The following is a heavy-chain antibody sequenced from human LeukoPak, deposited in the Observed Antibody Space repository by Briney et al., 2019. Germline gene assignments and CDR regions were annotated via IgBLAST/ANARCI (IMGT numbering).Heavy chain of an antibody. CDR3: ARTGGIAARSRSFDY. D-gene: IGHD6-6*01. J-gene: IGHJ4*02. V-gene: IGHV5-51*01. CDR2: IYPGDSDT. Sequence: GESLKISCKGSGYSFTSYWIGWVRQMPGKGLDWMGIIYPGDSDTRYSPSFQGQVTISADKSISTAYLQWSSLKASDTAMYYCARTGGIAARSRSFDYWGQGTLVTVSS. CDR1: GYSFTSYW.